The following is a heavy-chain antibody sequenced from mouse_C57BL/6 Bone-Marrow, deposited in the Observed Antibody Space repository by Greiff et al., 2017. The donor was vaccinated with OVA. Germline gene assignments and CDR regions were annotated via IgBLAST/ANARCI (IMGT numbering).Heavy chain of an antibody. CDR2: IHPNSGST. V-gene: IGHV1-64*01. D-gene: IGHD1-1*01. CDR1: GYTFTSYW. CDR3: AREYYGSSVLFAY. J-gene: IGHJ3*01. Sequence: VQLQQSGAELVKPGASVKLSCKASGYTFTSYWMHWVKQRPGHGLEWIGMIHPNSGSTNYNEKFKSKATLTVDKSSSTAYMQLSSLTSEDSAVYYCAREYYGSSVLFAYGYQGTRVTVSA.